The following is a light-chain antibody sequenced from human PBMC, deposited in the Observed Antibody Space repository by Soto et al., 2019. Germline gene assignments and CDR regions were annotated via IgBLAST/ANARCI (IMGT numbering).Light chain of an antibody. CDR1: QSVSSSY. CDR3: QQYIKWPIT. J-gene: IGKJ5*01. V-gene: IGKV3D-15*01. CDR2: GAS. Sequence: IVLTQSPGTLSLSPGERATLSCRASQSVSSSYLAWYQQKPGQAPRLLIYGASTRASGIPTRFSGSGSGTEFTLTISSLQSEDFAVYFCQQYIKWPITFGQVTRLELK.